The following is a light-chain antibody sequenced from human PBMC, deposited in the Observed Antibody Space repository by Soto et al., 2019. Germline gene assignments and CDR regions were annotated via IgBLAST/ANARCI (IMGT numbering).Light chain of an antibody. V-gene: IGKV3-20*01. CDR2: GAS. J-gene: IGKJ1*01. CDR3: QQYGSSPWT. CDR1: ESVSSNY. Sequence: EIVLTQSPGTLSLSPGARATLSCRASESVSSNYLAWYQQKPGQAPRLLIYGASSRATGIPDRFSGSGSGTDFTLTISRLEPEDSAVYYCQQYGSSPWTFGQGTKVEIK.